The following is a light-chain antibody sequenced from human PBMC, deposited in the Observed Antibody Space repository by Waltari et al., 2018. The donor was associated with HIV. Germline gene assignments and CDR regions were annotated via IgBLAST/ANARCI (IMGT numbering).Light chain of an antibody. J-gene: IGLJ2*01. CDR2: EVT. V-gene: IGLV2-8*01. CDR3: SSYAGSNNYVV. CDR1: SSDVGGYNY. Sequence: QSALTQPPSASGSPGQPVTIACTGTSSDVGGYNYVSWYQQYPGKAPTLMIYEVTKRPSGVPDRFSGSKSGNTASLTVSGLQAEDEADYYCSSYAGSNNYVVFGGGTRLTVL.